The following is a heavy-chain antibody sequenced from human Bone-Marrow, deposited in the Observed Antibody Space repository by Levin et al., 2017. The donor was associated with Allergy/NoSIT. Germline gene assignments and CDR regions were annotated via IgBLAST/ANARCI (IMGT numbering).Heavy chain of an antibody. V-gene: IGHV3-30-3*01. D-gene: IGHD6-19*01. CDR3: ARDRPVAGTSPDAFDS. Sequence: GGSLRLSCAASGFTFSSYAMHWVRQAPGKGLEWVAVISYDGSNKYYADSVKGRFTISRDNSKNTLYLQMNSLRAEDTAVYYCARDRPVAGTSPDAFDSWGQGTMVTVSS. CDR2: ISYDGSNK. J-gene: IGHJ3*02. CDR1: GFTFSSYA.